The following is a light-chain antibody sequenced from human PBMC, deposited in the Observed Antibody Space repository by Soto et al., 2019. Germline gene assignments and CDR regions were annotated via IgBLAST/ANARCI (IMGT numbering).Light chain of an antibody. CDR2: AAS. V-gene: IGKV3-11*01. CDR3: QQRSNLPPYT. CDR1: QSVSSY. J-gene: IGKJ2*01. Sequence: EIVLKQSPATLSLSPGERATLSCRASQSVSSYLAWYQQKPGQAPRLLIYAASNRATGIPARFSGRGSGTDFTLPISSRQPEDFAVDYCQQRSNLPPYTFGQGTKLEIQ.